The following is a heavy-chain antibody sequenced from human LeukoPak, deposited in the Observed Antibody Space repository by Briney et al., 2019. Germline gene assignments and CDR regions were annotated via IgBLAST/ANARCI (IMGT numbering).Heavy chain of an antibody. CDR3: ARGWDYDFWSGYSSDV. J-gene: IGHJ6*02. V-gene: IGHV3-7*01. D-gene: IGHD3-3*01. CDR2: IKQDGSEK. CDR1: GFTFSSYW. Sequence: GGSLRLSCAASGFTFSSYWMSWVRQAPGKGLEWVANIKQDGSEKYYVDSVKGRFTISRDNAKNSLYLQMNSLRAEDTAVYYCARGWDYDFWSGYSSDVWGQGTTVTVSS.